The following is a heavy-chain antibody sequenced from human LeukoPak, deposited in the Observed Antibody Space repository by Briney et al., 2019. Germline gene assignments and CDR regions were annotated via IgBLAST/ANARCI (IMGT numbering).Heavy chain of an antibody. CDR2: IKEDGSKK. V-gene: IGHV3-7*01. Sequence: TGGSLRLSCAASGFTFSSYAMNWVRQAPGKRLEWVANIKEDGSKKFYVDSVKGRFTISRDNAKNSLFLQMNSLRAEDTAMYYCVRDGRGGYLDNWGQGTLVTVSS. CDR1: GFTFSSYA. J-gene: IGHJ4*02. D-gene: IGHD3-16*01. CDR3: VRDGRGGYLDN.